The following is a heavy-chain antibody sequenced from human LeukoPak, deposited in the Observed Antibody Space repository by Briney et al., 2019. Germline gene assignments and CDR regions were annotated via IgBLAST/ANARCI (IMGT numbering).Heavy chain of an antibody. CDR3: ARDLRSSTSCYYFDY. CDR2: IFTSGST. J-gene: IGHJ4*02. V-gene: IGHV4-4*07. CDR1: GGSISSYY. Sequence: SETLSLTCTVSGGSISSYYWSWIRQPAGKGLEWIGRIFTSGSTNYNPSIKSRVTMSVDTSKNQFSLKLSSVTAAETAVYYCARDLRSSTSCYYFDYWGQGTLVTVSS. D-gene: IGHD2-2*01.